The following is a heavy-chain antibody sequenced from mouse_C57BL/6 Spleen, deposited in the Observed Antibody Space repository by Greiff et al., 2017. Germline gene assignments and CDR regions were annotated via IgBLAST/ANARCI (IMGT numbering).Heavy chain of an antibody. CDR1: GYTFTDYE. Sequence: VQLQQSGAELVRPGASVTLSCKASGYTFTDYEMHWVKQTPVHGLEWIGAIDPETGGTAYNQKFKGKAILTADKSSSTAYMELRSLTSEDSAVYYCTRSDYQGWFAYWGQGTLVTVSA. CDR2: IDPETGGT. CDR3: TRSDYQGWFAY. D-gene: IGHD1-1*02. J-gene: IGHJ3*01. V-gene: IGHV1-15*01.